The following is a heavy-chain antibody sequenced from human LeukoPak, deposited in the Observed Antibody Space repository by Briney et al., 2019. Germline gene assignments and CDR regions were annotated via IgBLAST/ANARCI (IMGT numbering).Heavy chain of an antibody. V-gene: IGHV1-8*01. J-gene: IGHJ5*02. Sequence: GASVKVSCKASGYTFTSYDINWVRQATGQGLEWMGWMNPDSGNTGYAQKFQGRVTMTRSTSITTAYMELSSLRSEDTAVYYCARGLTRGNWFDPWGQGTLVTVSS. CDR1: GYTFTSYD. CDR2: MNPDSGNT. CDR3: ARGLTRGNWFDP. D-gene: IGHD3-10*01.